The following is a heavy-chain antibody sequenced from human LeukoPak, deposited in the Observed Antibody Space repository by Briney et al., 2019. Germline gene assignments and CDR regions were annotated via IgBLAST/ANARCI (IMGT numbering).Heavy chain of an antibody. V-gene: IGHV1-18*01. CDR2: ISTYNGNT. CDR3: ARDQGYYFDY. Sequence: ASVKVSCKASGYTFTTYGINWVRQAPGQGLEWMGWISTYNGNTNYAQKFQGRVNMTTDTSTSTAYMELRSLRSDDTAVYYCARDQGYYFDYWGQGTLVTVSS. J-gene: IGHJ4*02. CDR1: GYTFTTYG.